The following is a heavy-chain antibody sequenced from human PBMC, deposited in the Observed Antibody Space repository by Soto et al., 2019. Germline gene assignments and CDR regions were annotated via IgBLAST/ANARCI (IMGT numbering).Heavy chain of an antibody. CDR3: ARVGKTVDPGDY. CDR2: IYYSGST. J-gene: IGHJ4*02. Sequence: HPGKGLEWIGYIYYSGSTYYNPSLKSRVTISVDTSKNQFSLKLSSVTAADTAVYYCARVGKTVDPGDYWGQGTLVTVSS. V-gene: IGHV4-31*02.